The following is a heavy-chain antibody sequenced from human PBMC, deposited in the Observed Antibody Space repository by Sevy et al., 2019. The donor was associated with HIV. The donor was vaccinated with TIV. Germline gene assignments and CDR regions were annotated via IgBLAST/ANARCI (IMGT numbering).Heavy chain of an antibody. D-gene: IGHD3-10*01. CDR1: GFIFSTSP. CDR2: LSYDDSDE. V-gene: IGHV3-30-3*01. Sequence: GGCLRLSCAASGFIFSTSPMHWVRQAPGKGLECVAILSYDDSDENYADSVKGRFTISRDNSKNTLYLQMNSLRTEDTAVYYSSKHDLGSIDYWGQGTTVTVSS. J-gene: IGHJ4*02. CDR3: SKHDLGSIDY.